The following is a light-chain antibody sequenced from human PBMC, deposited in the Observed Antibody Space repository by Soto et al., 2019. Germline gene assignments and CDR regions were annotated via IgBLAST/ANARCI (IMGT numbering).Light chain of an antibody. CDR3: SSYTSSNSYV. CDR2: DVS. J-gene: IGLJ1*01. CDR1: SSDVGGYKY. V-gene: IGLV2-14*03. Sequence: QSALTQPASVSGSPGQSIAISCTGSSSDVGGYKYVSWYQQHPGKAPKLMIYDVSNRPSGVSDRFSGSKSGNTASLTISGLQSEDEADYYCSSYTSSNSYVLGTGTKVTVL.